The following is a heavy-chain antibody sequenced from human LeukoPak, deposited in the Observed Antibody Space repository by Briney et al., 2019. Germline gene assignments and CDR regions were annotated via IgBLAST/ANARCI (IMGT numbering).Heavy chain of an antibody. V-gene: IGHV3-21*01. CDR3: ARSRERDPTPDYGGMDV. Sequence: PGGSLRLSCAASGFTFSDYSMNWVRQAPGKGLEWVSSISSSSSYIYYADSVKGRFTISRDNAKNSLYLQMNSLRAEDTVVYYCARSRERDPTPDYGGMDVWGKGTTVTVSS. CDR2: ISSSSSYI. D-gene: IGHD4-17*01. CDR1: GFTFSDYS. J-gene: IGHJ6*03.